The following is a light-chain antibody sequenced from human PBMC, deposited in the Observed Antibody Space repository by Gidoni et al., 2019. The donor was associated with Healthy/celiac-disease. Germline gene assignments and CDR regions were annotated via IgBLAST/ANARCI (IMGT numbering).Light chain of an antibody. CDR3: AQATLYPYT. CDR2: KIS. V-gene: IGKV2-24*01. CDR1: QSLVHSDGSTY. Sequence: DIVMTQTPLSSPVTLGQPASISCRSSQSLVHSDGSTYLSWLHQRPGQPPRLLIYKISNRLSGVPDRFSGSGAGTDFTLKISRVEAEDVGIYYCAQATLYPYTFGQGTKLEIK. J-gene: IGKJ2*01.